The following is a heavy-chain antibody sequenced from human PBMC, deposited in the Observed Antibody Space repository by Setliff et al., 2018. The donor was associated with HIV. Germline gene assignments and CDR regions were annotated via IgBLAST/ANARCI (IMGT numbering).Heavy chain of an antibody. Sequence: SETLSLTCAVSGYSISSGYHWVWIRQSPGKGLEWIGTRISDSATTSVNPSLKSRVTISLDTSKKQFSLKVTSVTAADTAIYYCARGKHDFSNYGSSDYFYYMDVWGKGTTVTSP. J-gene: IGHJ6*03. CDR2: ISDSATT. V-gene: IGHV4-38-2*01. CDR3: ARGKHDFSNYGSSDYFYYMDV. CDR1: GYSISSGYH. D-gene: IGHD4-4*01.